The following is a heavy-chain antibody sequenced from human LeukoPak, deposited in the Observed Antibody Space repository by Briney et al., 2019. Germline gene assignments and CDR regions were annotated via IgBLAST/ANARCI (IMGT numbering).Heavy chain of an antibody. D-gene: IGHD6-25*01. CDR3: ARGRPGDYFDY. V-gene: IGHV1-2*02. CDR1: GYTVTGYF. Sequence: ASVKVSCKSSGYTVTGYFMHWVRQAPGQAPEWMGWINPNSCGTSYLQNFQGRVTMTRDTSISTAYMDLSRLRSDDTAVYYCARGRPGDYFDYWGQGTLVTVSS. CDR2: INPNSCGT. J-gene: IGHJ4*02.